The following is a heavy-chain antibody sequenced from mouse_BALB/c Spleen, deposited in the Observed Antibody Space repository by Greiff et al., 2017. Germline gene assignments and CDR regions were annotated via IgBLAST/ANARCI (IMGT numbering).Heavy chain of an antibody. CDR1: GFTFSSYT. CDR2: ISNGGGST. D-gene: IGHD2-4*01. Sequence: EVKLVESGGGLVQPGGSLKLSCAASGFTFSSYTMSWVRQTPEKRLEWVAYISNGGGSTYYPDTVKGRFTISRDNAKNTLYLQMSSLKSEDTAMYYCATMITTGAMDYWGQGTSVTVSS. J-gene: IGHJ4*01. V-gene: IGHV5-12-2*01. CDR3: ATMITTGAMDY.